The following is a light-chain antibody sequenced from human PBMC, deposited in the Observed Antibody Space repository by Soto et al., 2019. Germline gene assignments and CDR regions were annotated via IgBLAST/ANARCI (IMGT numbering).Light chain of an antibody. CDR1: QSVSSNY. V-gene: IGKV3-20*01. Sequence: EIVLTQSPGTLSLSPGERATLSCRASQSVSSNYLAWYQQKPGQAPRPRIYGASSRATGIPDRFSGSGAGTDFPLPISRLESEDFAVYYCQQYGSSPWTFGQGTKVEIK. CDR2: GAS. J-gene: IGKJ1*01. CDR3: QQYGSSPWT.